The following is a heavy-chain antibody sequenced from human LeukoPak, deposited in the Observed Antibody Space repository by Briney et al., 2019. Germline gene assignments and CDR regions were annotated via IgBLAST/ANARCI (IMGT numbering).Heavy chain of an antibody. CDR3: AKITIFGVGIDY. CDR1: GFTFSSYG. J-gene: IGHJ4*02. V-gene: IGHV3-30*02. CDR2: IQYDGSNK. Sequence: GGSLRLSCVASGFTFSSYGMHWVRQAPGKGLEWVAFIQYDGSNKYYADSVKGRFTISRDNSKNTLYLQMNSLRAEDTAMYYCAKITIFGVGIDYWGQGTLVTVSS. D-gene: IGHD3-3*01.